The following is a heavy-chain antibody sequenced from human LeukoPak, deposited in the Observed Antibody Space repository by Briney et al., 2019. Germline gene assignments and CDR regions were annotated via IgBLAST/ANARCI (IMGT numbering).Heavy chain of an antibody. CDR1: GYTFTSYT. CDR3: ARDFYYGSGSAFDY. D-gene: IGHD3-10*01. J-gene: IGHJ4*02. V-gene: IGHV1-3*01. CDR2: INAGTGNT. Sequence: ASVKVSCKASGYTFTSYTMHWVRQAPGQRLEWMGWINAGTGNTKYSQKFQGRVTITGDTSASTAYMELSSLRSEDTAVYYCARDFYYGSGSAFDYWGQGTLVTVSS.